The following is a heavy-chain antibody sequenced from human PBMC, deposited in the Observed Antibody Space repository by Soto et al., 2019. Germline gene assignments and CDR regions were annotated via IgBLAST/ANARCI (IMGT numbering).Heavy chain of an antibody. D-gene: IGHD1-26*01. CDR2: FYYSGNT. CDR3: ARAMGAINYFYY. CDR1: GGSIRSGGYY. V-gene: IGHV4-31*03. Sequence: SETLSLTCTVSGGSIRSGGYYWSLIRQHPGKGLEWIGYFYYSGNTYYDPSLKSRLTISGDTSKNQFSLNLSSVTAADTAVYYCARAMGAINYFYYWGQRTLVTVSS. J-gene: IGHJ4*02.